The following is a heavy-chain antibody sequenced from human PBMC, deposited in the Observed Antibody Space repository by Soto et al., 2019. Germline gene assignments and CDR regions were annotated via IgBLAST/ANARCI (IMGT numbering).Heavy chain of an antibody. CDR3: ARDIAPYSYYNMDV. Sequence: PSETLSLTCTVSGGSISSYYWSWIRQPPGKGLEWIGYIYYSGSTNYNPSLKSRVTISVDTSKNQFSLKLSSVTAADTAVYYCARDIAPYSYYNMDVWCKGTTVTVSS. J-gene: IGHJ6*03. V-gene: IGHV4-59*01. CDR2: IYYSGST. D-gene: IGHD6-13*01. CDR1: GGSISSYY.